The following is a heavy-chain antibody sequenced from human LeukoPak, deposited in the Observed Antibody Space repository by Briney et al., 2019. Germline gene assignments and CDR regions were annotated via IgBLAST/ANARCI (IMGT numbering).Heavy chain of an antibody. CDR1: GGSISSSSYY. CDR2: IYYSGST. Sequence: SETLSLTCTVSGGSISSSSYYWGWIRQPPGKGLEWIGSIYYSGSTYYNPSLKSRVTISVDTSKNQFSLKLSSVTAADTAVYYCASLSYSYGYGNWFDPWGQGTLVTVSS. V-gene: IGHV4-39*01. J-gene: IGHJ5*02. D-gene: IGHD5-18*01. CDR3: ASLSYSYGYGNWFDP.